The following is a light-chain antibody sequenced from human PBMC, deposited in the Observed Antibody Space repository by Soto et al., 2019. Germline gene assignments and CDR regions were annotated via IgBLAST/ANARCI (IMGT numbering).Light chain of an antibody. CDR2: GNS. CDR1: SSNIGAGYD. CDR3: QSYDSSLGVLYV. V-gene: IGLV1-40*01. Sequence: QSVLTQPPSVSGAPGQRVTISCTGSSSNIGAGYDVHWYQQLPGTAPKLLIYGNSNRPSGVPDRFSCSKSGTSASLAITGLQAEDEADFYCQSYDSSLGVLYVFGTGTKLTVL. J-gene: IGLJ1*01.